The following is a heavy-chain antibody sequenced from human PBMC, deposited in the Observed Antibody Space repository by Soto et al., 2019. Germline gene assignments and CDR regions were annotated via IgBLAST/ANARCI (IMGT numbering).Heavy chain of an antibody. Sequence: SDAESRTCALPVGYVSSCSYYWGCFRKPPGKGLEWIGSIYYSGSTYYNPSLKSRVTISVDTSKNQFSLKLSSVTAADTAVYYCARRNDFWSGYRDNWFDPWGQGTLVTVSS. D-gene: IGHD3-3*01. CDR3: ARRNDFWSGYRDNWFDP. J-gene: IGHJ5*02. CDR2: IYYSGST. V-gene: IGHV4-39*01. CDR1: VGYVSSCSYY.